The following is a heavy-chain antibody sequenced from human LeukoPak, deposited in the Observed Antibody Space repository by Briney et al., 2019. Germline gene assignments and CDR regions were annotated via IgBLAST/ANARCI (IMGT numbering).Heavy chain of an antibody. V-gene: IGHV3-15*01. CDR3: TGVSRSSWYDY. Sequence: PGGSLRLSCAASGFTFSNAWMSWVRQAPGKGLEWVGRIKSKTDGGTPDYAAPVKGRFTISRDDSKNTLYLQMNRLKTEDTAVYYCTGVSRSSWYDYWGQGTLVTVSS. CDR1: GFTFSNAW. J-gene: IGHJ4*02. CDR2: IKSKTDGGTP. D-gene: IGHD6-13*01.